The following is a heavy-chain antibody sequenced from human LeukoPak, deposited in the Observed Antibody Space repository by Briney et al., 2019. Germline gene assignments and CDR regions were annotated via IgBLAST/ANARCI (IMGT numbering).Heavy chain of an antibody. Sequence: GTSVKVSCKASGFTFTSSTIQWVRQARGQRLEWMGWISAYNGNTNYAQKLQGRVTMTTDTSTSTAYMELRSLRSDDTAVYYCARDPGYSSGWYTDYWGQGILVTVSS. CDR2: ISAYNGNT. CDR3: ARDPGYSSGWYTDY. D-gene: IGHD6-19*01. CDR1: GFTFTSST. J-gene: IGHJ4*02. V-gene: IGHV1-18*01.